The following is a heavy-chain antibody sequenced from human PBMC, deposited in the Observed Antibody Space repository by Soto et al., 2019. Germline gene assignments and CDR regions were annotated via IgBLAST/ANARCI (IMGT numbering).Heavy chain of an antibody. CDR2: INAGNGNT. Sequence: GASVKVSCKASGYTFISYAIHWVRQSPGQRLEWMGWINAGNGNTKYSQKFQGRVTITRDTSASTAYMELTSLRSEATAVYYCARELQGLYYFDYWGQGTLVTVSS. CDR3: ARELQGLYYFDY. J-gene: IGHJ4*02. V-gene: IGHV1-3*01. D-gene: IGHD2-15*01. CDR1: GYTFISYA.